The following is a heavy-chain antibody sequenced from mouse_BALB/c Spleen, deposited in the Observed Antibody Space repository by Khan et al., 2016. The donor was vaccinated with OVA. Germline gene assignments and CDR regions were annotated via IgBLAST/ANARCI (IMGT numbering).Heavy chain of an antibody. Sequence: VQLKESGGDLVKPGGSLKLSCAASGFTFSSYSMSWVRQTPDKRLEWVASISSGGDYTYYPYSVTGRFTISRDNAKNTLYLQMSDLKSEDTAMYYCADHLTGSFAYWGQGTLVTVSA. V-gene: IGHV5-6*01. J-gene: IGHJ3*01. CDR3: ADHLTGSFAY. D-gene: IGHD4-1*01. CDR2: ISSGGDYT. CDR1: GFTFSSYS.